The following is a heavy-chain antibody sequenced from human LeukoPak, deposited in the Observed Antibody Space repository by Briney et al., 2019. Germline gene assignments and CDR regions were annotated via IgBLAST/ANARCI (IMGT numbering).Heavy chain of an antibody. Sequence: SETLSLTCTVSGGSISSYYWSWIRQPPGKGLEWIGYIFYSGSTNYNPSLKSRVTISVDTSKNQFSLKLSSVTAADTAVYYCARAGKLGAPFDPWGQGTLVTVSS. CDR3: ARAGKLGAPFDP. J-gene: IGHJ5*02. CDR2: IFYSGST. CDR1: GGSISSYY. V-gene: IGHV4-59*01. D-gene: IGHD1-7*01.